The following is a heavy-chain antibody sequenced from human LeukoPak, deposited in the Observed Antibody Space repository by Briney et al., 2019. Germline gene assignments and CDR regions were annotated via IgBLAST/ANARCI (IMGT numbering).Heavy chain of an antibody. CDR1: GYTFTSYG. Sequence: ASVQVSCKASGYTFTSYGISWVRQAPGQGLEWMGWISAYNGNTNYAQKLQGRVTMTTDTSTSTAYMELSSLRSEDTAVYYCARGVAAGTENWFDPWGQGTLVTVSS. CDR3: ARGVAAGTENWFDP. CDR2: ISAYNGNT. D-gene: IGHD6-13*01. V-gene: IGHV1-18*01. J-gene: IGHJ5*02.